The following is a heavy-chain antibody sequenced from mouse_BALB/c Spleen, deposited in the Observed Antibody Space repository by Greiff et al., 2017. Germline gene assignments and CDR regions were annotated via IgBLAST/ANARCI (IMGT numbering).Heavy chain of an antibody. Sequence: VKLQESGAELVRPGSSVKISCKASGYAFSSYWMNWVKQRPGQGLEWIGQIYPGDGDTNYNGKFKGKATLTADKSSSTAYMQLSSLTSEDSAVYFCARHYYGYSWFAYWGQGTLVTVSA. CDR2: IYPGDGDT. D-gene: IGHD1-2*01. V-gene: IGHV1-80*01. J-gene: IGHJ3*01. CDR3: ARHYYGYSWFAY. CDR1: GYAFSSYW.